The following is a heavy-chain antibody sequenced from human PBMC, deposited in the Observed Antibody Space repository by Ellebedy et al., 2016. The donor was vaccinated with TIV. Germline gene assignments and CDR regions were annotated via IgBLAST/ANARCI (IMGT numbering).Heavy chain of an antibody. CDR2: IDPSDFYI. V-gene: IGHV5-10-1*01. D-gene: IGHD2/OR15-2a*01. CDR3: ARLENTDYSYGMDV. Sequence: GESLKISCKVSGYRFSTFWINWVRRMPGKGLEWMGRIDPSDFYIKYSPSFQGHVTISVYKSVSTAYLEWSSLKASDTAMYYCARLENTDYSYGMDVWGQGTTVTVTS. CDR1: GYRFSTFW. J-gene: IGHJ6*02.